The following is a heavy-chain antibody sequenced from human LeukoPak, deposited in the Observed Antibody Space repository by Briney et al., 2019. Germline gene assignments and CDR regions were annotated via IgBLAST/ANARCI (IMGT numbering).Heavy chain of an antibody. Sequence: GASVKVSCKASGYTFTGYYMRWVRQAPGQGLEWMGWINPNSGGTNYAQKFQGRVTMTRDTSISTAYMELSRLRSDDTAVYYCARAAGLRYFDWLFFDYWGQGTLVTVSS. CDR1: GYTFTGYY. J-gene: IGHJ4*02. CDR2: INPNSGGT. D-gene: IGHD3-9*01. CDR3: ARAAGLRYFDWLFFDY. V-gene: IGHV1-2*02.